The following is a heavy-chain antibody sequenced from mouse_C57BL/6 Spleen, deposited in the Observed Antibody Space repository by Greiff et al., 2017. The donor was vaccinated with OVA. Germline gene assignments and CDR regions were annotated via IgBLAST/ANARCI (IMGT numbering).Heavy chain of an antibody. V-gene: IGHV5-16*01. J-gene: IGHJ3*01. Sequence: EVKVVESEGGLVQPGSSMKLSCTASGFTFSDYYMAWVRQVPEKGLEWVANINYDGSSTYYLDSLKSRFIISRDNAKNILYLQMSSLKSEDTATYYCARDGYYYGSSYRGFAYWGQGTLVTVSA. CDR3: ARDGYYYGSSYRGFAY. D-gene: IGHD1-1*01. CDR2: INYDGSST. CDR1: GFTFSDYY.